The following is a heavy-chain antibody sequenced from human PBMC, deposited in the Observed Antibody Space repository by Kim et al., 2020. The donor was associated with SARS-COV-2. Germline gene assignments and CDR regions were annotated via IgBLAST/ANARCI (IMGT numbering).Heavy chain of an antibody. CDR2: INHSGST. V-gene: IGHV4-34*01. CDR3: ARGAYCYGSGSYYNPYYFDY. D-gene: IGHD3-10*01. J-gene: IGHJ4*02. Sequence: SETLSLTCAVYGGSFSGYYWSWIRQPPGKGLEWIGEINHSGSTNYNPSLKSRVTISVDTSKNQFSLKLSSVTAADTAVYYCARGAYCYGSGSYYNPYYFDYWGQGTLFTVSS. CDR1: GGSFSGYY.